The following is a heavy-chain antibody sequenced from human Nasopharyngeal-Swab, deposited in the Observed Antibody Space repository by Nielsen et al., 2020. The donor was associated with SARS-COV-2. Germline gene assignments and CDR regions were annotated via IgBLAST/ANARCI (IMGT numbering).Heavy chain of an antibody. V-gene: IGHV3-30-3*01. J-gene: IGHJ6*02. D-gene: IGHD3-10*01. Sequence: GGSLRLSCAASGFTFSSYAMHWVRQAPGKGLEWVAVISYDGSNKYYADSVKGRFTISRDNSKNTLYLQMNSLRADDTAVYYCARDYGIGAYFYYGMDVWGQGTTVTVSS. CDR1: GFTFSSYA. CDR2: ISYDGSNK. CDR3: ARDYGIGAYFYYGMDV.